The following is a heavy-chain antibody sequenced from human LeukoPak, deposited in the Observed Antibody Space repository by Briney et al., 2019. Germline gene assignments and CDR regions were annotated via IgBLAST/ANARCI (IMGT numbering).Heavy chain of an antibody. V-gene: IGHV3-23*01. CDR1: EFSFSGYA. CDR3: AKHVEWGYLDFIDY. D-gene: IGHD5-12*01. Sequence: PGGSLRLSCAASEFSFSGYAMSWVRQAPGKGLEWVSGISGSGGSTNYSDSVKGRFIISRDYSKNTLYLQLNSLRAEDTAVYYCAKHVEWGYLDFIDYWGQGTLVTVSS. J-gene: IGHJ4*02. CDR2: ISGSGGST.